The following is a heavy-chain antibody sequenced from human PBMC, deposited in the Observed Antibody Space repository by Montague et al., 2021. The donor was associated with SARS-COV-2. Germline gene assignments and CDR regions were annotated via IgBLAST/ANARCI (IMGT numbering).Heavy chain of an antibody. CDR1: GGSFSDYH. Sequence: SETLSLTCAVYGGSFSDYHWTWIRQSPGGGLEWIGQINYCGSTKYNPSLMSRVTISIDTSKNQFSLKLTPVTAADTAVYYCARGAPGYWGQGTLVTVSS. CDR2: INYCGST. CDR3: ARGAPGY. D-gene: IGHD1-1*01. J-gene: IGHJ4*02. V-gene: IGHV4-34*01.